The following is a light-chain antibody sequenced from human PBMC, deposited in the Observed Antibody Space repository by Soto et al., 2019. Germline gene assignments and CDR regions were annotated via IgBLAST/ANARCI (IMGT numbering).Light chain of an antibody. CDR2: KAS. Sequence: EIQLTHSPSNVCLSLLKIRTSTFRASQSISSWLAWYQQKPGKAPKLLIYKASSLESGVPSRFSGSGSGTEFTLTISSLQPDDIATYYCQPYNSYRKFGQGSKVAIK. CDR1: QSISSW. CDR3: QPYNSYRK. J-gene: IGKJ1*01. V-gene: IGKV1-5*03.